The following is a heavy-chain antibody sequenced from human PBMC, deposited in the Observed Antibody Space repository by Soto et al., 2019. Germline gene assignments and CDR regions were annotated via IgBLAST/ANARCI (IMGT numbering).Heavy chain of an antibody. CDR3: AKEHSSSPPSRYAGDYYYNGMDV. Sequence: GGSLRLSCAASGFTFSSYAMSWVRQAPGKGLEWVSAISGSGGSTYYADSVKGRFTISRDNSKNTLYLQMNSLRAEDTAVYYCAKEHSSSPPSRYAGDYYYNGMDVWGQGTTVTVSS. V-gene: IGHV3-23*01. J-gene: IGHJ6*02. CDR2: ISGSGGST. CDR1: GFTFSSYA. D-gene: IGHD6-13*01.